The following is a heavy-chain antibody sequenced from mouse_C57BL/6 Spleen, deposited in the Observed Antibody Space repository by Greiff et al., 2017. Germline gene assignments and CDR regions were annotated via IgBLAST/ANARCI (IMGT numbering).Heavy chain of an antibody. Sequence: EVQLVESGAELVKPGASVKLSCTASGFNIKDYYMHWVKQRTEQGLEWIGRIDPEDGETKYAPKFQGKATITADTSSNTAYLQLSSLTSEDTAVYYCARLSPTYSNYPYAMDYWGQGTSVTVSS. J-gene: IGHJ4*01. CDR1: GFNIKDYY. V-gene: IGHV14-2*01. CDR2: IDPEDGET. D-gene: IGHD2-5*01. CDR3: ARLSPTYSNYPYAMDY.